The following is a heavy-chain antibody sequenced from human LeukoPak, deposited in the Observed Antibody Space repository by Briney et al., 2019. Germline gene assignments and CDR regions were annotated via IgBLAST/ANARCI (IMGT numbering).Heavy chain of an antibody. J-gene: IGHJ5*02. V-gene: IGHV4-59*01. CDR1: GGSISSYY. Sequence: SETLSLTCTVSGGSISSYYWSWIRQPPGKGLEWIGYIYHSGSTNYNPSLKSRVTISVDTSKNQFSLKLSSVTAADTAVYYCARDSSGWSSWFDPWGQGTLVTVSS. D-gene: IGHD6-19*01. CDR2: IYHSGST. CDR3: ARDSSGWSSWFDP.